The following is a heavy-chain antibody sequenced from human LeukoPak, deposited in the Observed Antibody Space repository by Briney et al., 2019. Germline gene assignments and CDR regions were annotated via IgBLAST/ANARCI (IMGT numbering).Heavy chain of an antibody. CDR3: ARVAGSSGYYRFDP. CDR2: INPNSGGT. CDR1: GYTFTGYY. Sequence: ASVKDSCKASGYTFTGYYMHWVRQAPGQGLEWMGWINPNSGGTNYAQKFQGRVTMTRDTSISTAYMELSRLRSDDTAVYYCARVAGSSGYYRFDPWGQGTLVTVSS. J-gene: IGHJ5*02. D-gene: IGHD3-22*01. V-gene: IGHV1-2*02.